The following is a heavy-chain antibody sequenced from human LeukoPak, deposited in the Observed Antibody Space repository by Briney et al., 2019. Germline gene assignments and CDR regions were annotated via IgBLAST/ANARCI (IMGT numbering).Heavy chain of an antibody. D-gene: IGHD6-13*01. CDR3: ARRSAGNHRNLYFDF. J-gene: IGHJ4*02. V-gene: IGHV4-39*01. CDR1: GGSISSGSYY. Sequence: PAETQTLTCTVSGGSISSGSYYWGWIRQPPGKGLEWIGNIYYSGSTYYNPSLKSRVTISVDTSKNQFSLKLSSVTAADTAVYYCARRSAGNHRNLYFDFWGQGTLVSVPS. CDR2: IYYSGST.